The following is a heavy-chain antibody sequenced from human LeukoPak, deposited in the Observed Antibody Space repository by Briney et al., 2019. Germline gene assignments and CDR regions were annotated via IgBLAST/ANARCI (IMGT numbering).Heavy chain of an antibody. D-gene: IGHD1-26*01. CDR2: IPFGGNN. CDR1: RGSISSES. V-gene: IGHV4-59*01. J-gene: IGHJ4*02. Sequence: SETLSLTCSVSRGSISSESWTWIRHPPGKRLEWLTQIPFGGNNNYHPSLRGRVNISIDNSRKYFSLMPRARTSADTAVYYCARGASGTFFNWGQGTLVSVSS. CDR3: ARGASGTFFN.